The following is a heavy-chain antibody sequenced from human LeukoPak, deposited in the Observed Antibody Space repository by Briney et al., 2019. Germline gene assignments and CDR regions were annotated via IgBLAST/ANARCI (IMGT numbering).Heavy chain of an antibody. CDR2: IYYSGST. CDR1: GGSISSYY. J-gene: IGHJ6*03. V-gene: IGHV4-59*01. CDR3: AREGRAATDYYYYYMDV. D-gene: IGHD6-13*01. Sequence: PSETLSLTCTVSGGSISSYYWSWIRQPPGKGLEWIGYIYYSGSTNYNPSLKSRVTISVDTSKNQFSLKLSSVTAADTAVYYCAREGRAATDYYYYYMDVWGKGTTVTVSS.